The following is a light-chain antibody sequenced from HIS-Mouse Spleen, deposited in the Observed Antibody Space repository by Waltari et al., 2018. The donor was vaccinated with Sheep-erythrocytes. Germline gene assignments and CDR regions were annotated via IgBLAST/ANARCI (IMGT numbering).Light chain of an antibody. Sequence: QSALTQPASVSGSPGQSITISCTGTSSDVGRYNLFSWYQQHPGKAPKLMIYDVSKRPSGVPDRFSGSKSGNTASLTISGLQAEDEADYYCCSYAGSYNHVFATGTKVTVL. CDR3: CSYAGSYNHV. V-gene: IGLV2-11*02. CDR1: SSDVGRYNL. J-gene: IGLJ1*01. CDR2: DVS.